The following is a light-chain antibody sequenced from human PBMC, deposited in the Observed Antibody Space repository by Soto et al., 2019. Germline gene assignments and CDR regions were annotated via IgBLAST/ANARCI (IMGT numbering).Light chain of an antibody. V-gene: IGKV1-5*03. CDR2: KAS. CDR3: QQYNSYSPT. Sequence: DIQMTHSPSTLSASVGYKVTLTCMASQSISVWLAWHQQKAGKAPNLLIYKASRLESGVPSRFSGSGSETEFTLTISGLQPGDSATYYCQQYNSYSPTFGQGTKV. CDR1: QSISVW. J-gene: IGKJ1*01.